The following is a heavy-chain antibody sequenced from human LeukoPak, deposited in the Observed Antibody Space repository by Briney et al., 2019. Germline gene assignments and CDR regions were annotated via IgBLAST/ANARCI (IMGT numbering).Heavy chain of an antibody. J-gene: IGHJ4*02. Sequence: PSQTLSLTCTVSGGSVRSGDHYWSWIRQHPGKGLEWIGFIHYSGSTNYNPSLKSRVTMSVDTSKNQFSLRLSSVTAADTAVYYCAREGYTSGWYKTDYWGQGTLVTVSS. CDR2: IHYSGST. V-gene: IGHV4-61*08. CDR3: AREGYTSGWYKTDY. D-gene: IGHD6-19*01. CDR1: GGSVRSGDHY.